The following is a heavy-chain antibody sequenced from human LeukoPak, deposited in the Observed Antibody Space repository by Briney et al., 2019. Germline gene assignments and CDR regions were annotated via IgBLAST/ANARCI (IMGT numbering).Heavy chain of an antibody. D-gene: IGHD5-18*01. CDR2: IIPILGIA. V-gene: IGHV1-69*04. CDR1: GGTFSSYA. J-gene: IGHJ4*02. CDR3: ARGYADGYSYVSDY. Sequence: GASVKVSCKASGGTFSSYAISWVRQAPGQGLEWMGRIIPILGIANYAQKFQGRVTITADKSTSTAYMELSSLRSEDTAVYYCARGYADGYSYVSDYWGQGTLVTVSS.